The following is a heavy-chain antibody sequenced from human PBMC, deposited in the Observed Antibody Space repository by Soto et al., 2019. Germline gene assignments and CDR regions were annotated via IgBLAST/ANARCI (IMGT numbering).Heavy chain of an antibody. J-gene: IGHJ4*02. CDR1: GYTFSNFW. CDR3: ARSPRSSRYFDY. D-gene: IGHD6-13*01. V-gene: IGHV5-51*01. CDR2: IYPGDYET. Sequence: PGESLKISYQCSGYTFSNFWIAWVRQLPGKVLEWMGIIYPGDYETRYSPSFHGKVTISADRSIGTAYLQWSSLEASDSAFYFCARSPRSSRYFDYWGQGXLVTVYS.